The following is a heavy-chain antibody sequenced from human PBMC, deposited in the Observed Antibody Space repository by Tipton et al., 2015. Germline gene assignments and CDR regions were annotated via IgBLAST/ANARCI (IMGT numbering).Heavy chain of an antibody. J-gene: IGHJ4*02. CDR1: GYTFSDYY. CDR3: ARGGAPPYGY. D-gene: IGHD1-26*01. V-gene: IGHV1-2*02. Sequence: QVQLVQSGAELKRPGASVKVSCKTSGYTFSDYYIHWLRQAPGRGLEWMGTIKSSSGGTYYAQNFQGRVTMSRDTSITTAYMELTRLPSDDTAVYFCARGGAPPYGYWGQGTLVAVSS. CDR2: IKSSSGGT.